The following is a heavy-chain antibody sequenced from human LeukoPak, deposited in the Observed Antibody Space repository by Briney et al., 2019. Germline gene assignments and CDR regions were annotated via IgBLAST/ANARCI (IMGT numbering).Heavy chain of an antibody. J-gene: IGHJ4*02. CDR2: INPNSNGL. V-gene: IGHV1-2*07. CDR3: ARDKAQYPTNYYFDY. D-gene: IGHD2-2*01. CDR1: GFTFSAYA. Sequence: GGSLRLSCAASGFTFSAYALHWVRQAPGQGLEWMGWINPNSNGLNNYARKFQGRVTMTRDTSISTAYMELSRLRSDDTAVYYCARDKAQYPTNYYFDYWGQGTLVTVSS.